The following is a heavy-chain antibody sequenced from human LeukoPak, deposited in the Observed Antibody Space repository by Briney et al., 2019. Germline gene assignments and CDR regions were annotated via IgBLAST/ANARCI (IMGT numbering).Heavy chain of an antibody. D-gene: IGHD3-22*01. CDR2: IYSGGST. CDR1: GFTVSSNY. Sequence: GGSLRLSCAASGFTVSSNYMSWVSQAPGEGLEWVSVIYSGGSTYNAESVKGRFTISRDNSKNTLYLQMNSLRAEDTAVYYCAGDDSGYYLSDAFDIWGQGTMVTVSS. CDR3: AGDDSGYYLSDAFDI. J-gene: IGHJ3*02. V-gene: IGHV3-53*01.